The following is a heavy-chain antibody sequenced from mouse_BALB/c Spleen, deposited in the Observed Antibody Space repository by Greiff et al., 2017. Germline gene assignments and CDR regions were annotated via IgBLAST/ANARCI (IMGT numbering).Heavy chain of an antibody. D-gene: IGHD4-1*01. J-gene: IGHJ1*01. CDR2: INSNGGST. CDR3: ARSLANWDWYFDV. CDR1: GFTFSSYG. V-gene: IGHV5-6-3*01. Sequence: EVMLVESGGGLVQPGGSLKLSCAASGFTFSSYGMSWVRQTPDKRLELVATINSNGGSTYYPDSVKGRFTISRDNAKNTLYLQMSSLKSEDTAMYYCARSLANWDWYFDVWGAGTTVTVSS.